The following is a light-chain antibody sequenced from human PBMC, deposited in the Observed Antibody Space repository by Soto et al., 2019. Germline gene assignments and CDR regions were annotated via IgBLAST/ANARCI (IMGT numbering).Light chain of an antibody. CDR2: DVS. V-gene: IGLV2-14*03. CDR1: SSDIGGYNY. CDR3: SSYTTSTNFDVV. J-gene: IGLJ2*01. Sequence: QSALTQPASVSGSPGQSITLSCTGTSSDIGGYNYVSWYQQHPGKAPKLVIYDVSNRPSGVSDRFSGSKSGNTASLTISGLQPEDEADYFCSSYTTSTNFDVVFGGVTKLTVL.